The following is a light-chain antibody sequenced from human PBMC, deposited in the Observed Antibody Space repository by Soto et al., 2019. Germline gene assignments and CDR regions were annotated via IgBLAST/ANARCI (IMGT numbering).Light chain of an antibody. CDR1: QDLSND. J-gene: IGKJ2*01. CDR3: QQYHDLPYT. CDR2: GAS. V-gene: IGKV1-33*01. Sequence: DIQMTQSPSSLSASVGDRVTVTCQASQDLSNDLNWYQQKPGKAPKLLIYGASNLETGVPSRFSGSGSGTDFTFSISSLQPEDLATYYCQQYHDLPYTFGQGTKLDIK.